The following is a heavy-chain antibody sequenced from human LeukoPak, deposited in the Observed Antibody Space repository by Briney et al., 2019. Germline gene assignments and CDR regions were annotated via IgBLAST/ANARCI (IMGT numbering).Heavy chain of an antibody. CDR3: ARLGGFGGPFYYYYMDV. D-gene: IGHD3-10*01. Sequence: GGSLRLSCAASGFTFSSYWMSWVRQAPGKGLEWVANIKQDGSEKYYVDSVKGRFTISRDNAKNSLYLQMNSLRAEDTAVYYCARLGGFGGPFYYYYMDVWGKGTTVTISS. CDR2: IKQDGSEK. CDR1: GFTFSSYW. J-gene: IGHJ6*03. V-gene: IGHV3-7*01.